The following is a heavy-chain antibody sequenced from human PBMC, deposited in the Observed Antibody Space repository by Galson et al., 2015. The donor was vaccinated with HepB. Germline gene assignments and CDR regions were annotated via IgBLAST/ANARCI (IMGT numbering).Heavy chain of an antibody. D-gene: IGHD2-2*01. CDR2: ISRSSSNR. Sequence: SLRLSCAASGFTFSTYSMNWVRQAPGKGLERISYISRSSSNRYYADSVNGRFTISRDDAKNSLYLQMNSLRDEDTAVYYCTRDRYCTSTTCSGYYYGMDVGGQGTTVTVSS. CDR1: GFTFSTYS. V-gene: IGHV3-48*02. J-gene: IGHJ6*02. CDR3: TRDRYCTSTTCSGYYYGMDV.